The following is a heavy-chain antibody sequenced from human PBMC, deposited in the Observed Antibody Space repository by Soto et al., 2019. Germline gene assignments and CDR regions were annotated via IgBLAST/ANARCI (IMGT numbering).Heavy chain of an antibody. Sequence: PGGSLRLSCAASGFTFSSYSMNWVRQAPGKGLEWVAVIWYDGSNNYYVDSVKGRFTMSRDISKNTLYLQMNSLRAEDTAVYYCAKVAAWLGYYMDVWGKGTTVTVSS. CDR2: IWYDGSNN. D-gene: IGHD3-9*01. J-gene: IGHJ6*03. CDR3: AKVAAWLGYYMDV. V-gene: IGHV3-33*06. CDR1: GFTFSSYS.